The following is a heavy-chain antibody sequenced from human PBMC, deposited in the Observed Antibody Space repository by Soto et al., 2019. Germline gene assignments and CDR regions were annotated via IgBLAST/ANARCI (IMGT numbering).Heavy chain of an antibody. D-gene: IGHD2-2*01. J-gene: IGHJ2*01. CDR2: INAGNGNT. CDR3: ARDSTTYCSSTSCYLYWYFDL. V-gene: IGHV1-3*01. CDR1: GYTFTSYA. Sequence: QVQLVQSGAEVKKPGASVKVSCKASGYTFTSYAMHWVRQAPGQRLEWMGWINAGNGNTKYSQKFQGRVTITRDTSASTAYMELSSLRSEDTAVYYCARDSTTYCSSTSCYLYWYFDLWGRGTLVTVSS.